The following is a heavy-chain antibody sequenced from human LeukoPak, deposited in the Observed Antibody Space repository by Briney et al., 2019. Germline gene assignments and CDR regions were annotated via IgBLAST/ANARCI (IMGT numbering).Heavy chain of an antibody. CDR3: ARGRYYYDSTGLPHFDS. Sequence: PSETLSLTCTVSGGSMRNYYWSWIRRPPGKGLEWIGYMFYSGSTNYNPSLKSRVTISLDTSKNQFSLKLSSVTAADTAVYYCARGRYYYDSTGLPHFDSWGQGTLVTVSS. D-gene: IGHD3-22*01. CDR1: GGSMRNYY. J-gene: IGHJ4*02. V-gene: IGHV4-59*01. CDR2: MFYSGST.